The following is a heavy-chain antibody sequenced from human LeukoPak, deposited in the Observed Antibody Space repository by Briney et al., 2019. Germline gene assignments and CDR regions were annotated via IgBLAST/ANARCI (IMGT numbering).Heavy chain of an antibody. V-gene: IGHV4-4*07. D-gene: IGHD5-24*01. CDR3: TRGQDGYEDY. Sequence: SETLSLTCTVSGGSISGYYWNWIRQPAGKGLEWIGRIYVGESTNYNPSLKSRVTMSVDTSKNQFSLKMSSVTAADTAVYYCTRGQDGYEDYWGQGTLVTVSS. CDR2: IYVGEST. J-gene: IGHJ4*02. CDR1: GGSISGYY.